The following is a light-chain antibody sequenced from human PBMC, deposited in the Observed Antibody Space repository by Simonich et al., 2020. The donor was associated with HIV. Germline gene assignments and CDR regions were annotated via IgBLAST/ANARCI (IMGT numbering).Light chain of an antibody. CDR1: QSVSSSY. CDR2: GAS. J-gene: IGKJ3*01. CDR3: QQYGIFT. Sequence: EIVLTQSPGTLSLSPGERATLSCRASQSVSSSYLAWYQQKPGQAPRLLIYGASSRATGIPDRFSGSGSGTDFTLPISRLEPEDFAVYYCQQYGIFTFGPGTKVDIK. V-gene: IGKV3-20*01.